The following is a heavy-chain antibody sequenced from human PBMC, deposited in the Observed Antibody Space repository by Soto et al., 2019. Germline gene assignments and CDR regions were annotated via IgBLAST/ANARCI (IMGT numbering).Heavy chain of an antibody. D-gene: IGHD1-26*01. Sequence: EVQLVESGGGLVQPGGSLRLSCAASGFTFSSYWMSWVRQAPGKGLEWVANIKQDGSEKYYVDSVKGRFTISRDNAKNSLYLQMNSLRAEDTAVYYCAREGWELSPDPYCFDYWGQGTLVTVSS. CDR2: IKQDGSEK. J-gene: IGHJ4*02. V-gene: IGHV3-7*01. CDR1: GFTFSSYW. CDR3: AREGWELSPDPYCFDY.